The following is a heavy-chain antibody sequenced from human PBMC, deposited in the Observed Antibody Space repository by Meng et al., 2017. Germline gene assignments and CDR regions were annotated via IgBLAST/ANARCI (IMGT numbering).Heavy chain of an antibody. CDR2: ISWDGGST. CDR1: GFTFDDYA. CDR3: AYYYGSGSWAIGAFDI. D-gene: IGHD3-10*01. J-gene: IGHJ3*02. V-gene: IGHV3-43D*03. Sequence: GESLKISCAASGFTFDDYAMHWVRQAPGKGLEWVSLISWDGGSTYYADSVKGRFTISRDNSKNSLYLQMNSLRAEDTAVYYCAYYYGSGSWAIGAFDIWGQGTMVTVSS.